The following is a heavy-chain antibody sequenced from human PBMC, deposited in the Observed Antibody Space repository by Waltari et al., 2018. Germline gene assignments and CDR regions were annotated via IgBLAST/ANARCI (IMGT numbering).Heavy chain of an antibody. CDR3: AREPSPDSSGYFYYYMDV. CDR2: INSDGSGT. J-gene: IGHJ6*03. D-gene: IGHD3-22*01. CDR1: GCTFSRYW. Sequence: EVQLVESGGGLVQPGGSLRLSCAASGCTFSRYWMPWVRQAPGKGLVWVSRINSDGSGTIYADSVKGRFTISRDNAKNTLYLQLNSLRVEDTAVYYCAREPSPDSSGYFYYYMDVWGKGTTVTVSS. V-gene: IGHV3-74*01.